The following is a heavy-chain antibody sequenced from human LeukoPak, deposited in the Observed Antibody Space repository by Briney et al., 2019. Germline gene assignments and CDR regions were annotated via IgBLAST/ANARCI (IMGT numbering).Heavy chain of an antibody. CDR2: ISSGSSTI. V-gene: IGHV3-48*01. CDR1: GFTFSTYS. J-gene: IGHJ4*02. CDR3: ARRAYSSSSNFDY. D-gene: IGHD6-6*01. Sequence: GGSLRLSCAASGFTFSTYSMNWVRQAPGKGLEWVSYISSGSSTIYYADSVKGRFTISRDNAKNSLYLQMSSLRAEDTAVYYCARRAYSSSSNFDYWGQGTLVTVSS.